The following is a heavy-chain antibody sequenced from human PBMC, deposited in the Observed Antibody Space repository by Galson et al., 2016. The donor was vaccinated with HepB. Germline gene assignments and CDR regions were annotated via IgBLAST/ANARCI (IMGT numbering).Heavy chain of an antibody. V-gene: IGHV3-23*01. CDR2: ITGSVFST. CDR1: GFSFSSYA. D-gene: IGHD6-6*01. Sequence: SLRLSCAASGFSFSSYAMSWVRQAPGKGLEWVSTITGSVFSTYYADSVKGRFTISRDNSKNTLYLQMNSLRAEDTAVYYCAKDPQYTTSSRGAFDIWGQGTTVTVSS. J-gene: IGHJ3*02. CDR3: AKDPQYTTSSRGAFDI.